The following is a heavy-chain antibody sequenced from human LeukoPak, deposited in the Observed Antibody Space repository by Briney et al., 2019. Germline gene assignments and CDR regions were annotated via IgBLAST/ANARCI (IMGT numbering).Heavy chain of an antibody. Sequence: ASVKVSCKASGYTFTSYDINWVRQATGQGLEWMGWMNPNSGNTGYAQKFQGRVTMTRNTSISTAYMELSSLRSEDTAVYYCARDGVYTPGFDYWGQGTLVTVSS. CDR2: MNPNSGNT. V-gene: IGHV1-8*01. D-gene: IGHD2-2*02. CDR1: GYTFTSYD. CDR3: ARDGVYTPGFDY. J-gene: IGHJ4*02.